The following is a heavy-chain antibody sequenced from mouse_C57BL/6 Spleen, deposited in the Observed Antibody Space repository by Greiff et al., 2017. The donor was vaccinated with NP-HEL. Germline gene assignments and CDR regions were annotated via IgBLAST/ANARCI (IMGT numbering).Heavy chain of an antibody. Sequence: QVQLQQPGAELVKPGASVKLSCKASGYTFTSYWMHWVKQRPGRGLEWIGRIDPTSGGTKYNEKFKSKATLTVDKPSSTAYMQLSSLTSEDSAVYYCARGGHSFVTTVENFDYWGQGTTLTVSS. V-gene: IGHV1-72*01. D-gene: IGHD1-1*01. CDR1: GYTFTSYW. CDR3: ARGGHSFVTTVENFDY. J-gene: IGHJ2*01. CDR2: IDPTSGGT.